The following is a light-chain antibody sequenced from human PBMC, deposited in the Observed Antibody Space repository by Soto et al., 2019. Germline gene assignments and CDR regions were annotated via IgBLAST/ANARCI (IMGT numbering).Light chain of an antibody. J-gene: IGLJ1*01. Sequence: QSVLTQPASVSGSPGLSIAISCTGTSRDVGGYNSVSWYQQQPGKVPKLMIYDVSNRPSGVSNRFSGSKSGNTASLTISGLQAEDAGDYYCSSYTTGGSYVFGTGTKVTVL. CDR1: SRDVGGYNS. V-gene: IGLV2-14*01. CDR2: DVS. CDR3: SSYTTGGSYV.